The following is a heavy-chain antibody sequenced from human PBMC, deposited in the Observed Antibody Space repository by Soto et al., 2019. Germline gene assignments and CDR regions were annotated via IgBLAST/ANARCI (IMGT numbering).Heavy chain of an antibody. Sequence: WGSLVLSCASSGFTFSIYSMSWVRQAPGKGLEWVSAIGGSGITPYYADSVKGRFTISRDNSKNTLYLQMNSLRADDTAVYYCAKAPTADGTYWVDYWGQGTLVTVSS. V-gene: IGHV3-23*01. J-gene: IGHJ4*02. CDR2: IGGSGITP. D-gene: IGHD6-13*01. CDR3: AKAPTADGTYWVDY. CDR1: GFTFSIYS.